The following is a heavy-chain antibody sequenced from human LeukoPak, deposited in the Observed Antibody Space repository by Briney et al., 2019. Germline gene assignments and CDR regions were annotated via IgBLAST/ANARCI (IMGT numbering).Heavy chain of an antibody. J-gene: IGHJ4*03. CDR2: IIPIFGTA. CDR1: GGTFSSYA. CDR3: ARAVVGATTRFDY. V-gene: IGHV1-69*05. Sequence: SVKVSCKASGGTFSSYAISWVRQAPGQGLEWMGGIIPIFGTANYAQKFQGRVTITTDESTSTAYMELSSLRSDDTAVYYCARAVVGATTRFDYWGQGTMVTVSS. D-gene: IGHD1-26*01.